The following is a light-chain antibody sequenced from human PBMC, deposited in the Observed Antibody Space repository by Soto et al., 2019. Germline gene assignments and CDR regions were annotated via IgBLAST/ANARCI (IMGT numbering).Light chain of an antibody. CDR2: EGS. CDR1: SSDVGSYNL. CDR3: CSYAGGSTYV. J-gene: IGLJ1*01. Sequence: QSALTQPASVSGSPGQSITISCTGTSSDVGSYNLFSWYQQHPGKAPKLIIYEGSKRPSGVSNRFSGSKSGNTASLTISGLQAEDESDYYRCSYAGGSTYVFGTGTKVPS. V-gene: IGLV2-23*01.